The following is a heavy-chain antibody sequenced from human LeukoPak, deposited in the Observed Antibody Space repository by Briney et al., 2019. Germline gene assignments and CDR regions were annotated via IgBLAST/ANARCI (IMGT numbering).Heavy chain of an antibody. Sequence: GASLRLSCAASGFTFSSYAMSWVRQAPGKGLEWVSGITVRSEKTHYADSVKGRFTISRDDSKNTLYLQMNSLRAEDTAVYYCARGKIGELYWGYYYYGMDVWGQGTTVTVSS. J-gene: IGHJ6*02. D-gene: IGHD3-10*01. CDR2: ITVRSEKT. CDR1: GFTFSSYA. V-gene: IGHV3-23*01. CDR3: ARGKIGELYWGYYYYGMDV.